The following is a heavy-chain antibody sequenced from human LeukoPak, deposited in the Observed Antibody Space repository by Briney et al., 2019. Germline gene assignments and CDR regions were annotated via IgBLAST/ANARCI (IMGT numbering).Heavy chain of an antibody. V-gene: IGHV4-39*07. CDR2: IYYSGST. D-gene: IGHD1-26*01. CDR3: ARALIVGAAGLDY. CDR1: GDSISSSSYY. J-gene: IGHJ4*02. Sequence: PSETLSLTCTVSGDSISSSSYYWGWIRQPPGKGLEWIGSIYYSGSTHYNPSLKSRVTISVDTSKNQFSLKLTSVTAADTAVYYCARALIVGAAGLDYWGQGTLVTVSS.